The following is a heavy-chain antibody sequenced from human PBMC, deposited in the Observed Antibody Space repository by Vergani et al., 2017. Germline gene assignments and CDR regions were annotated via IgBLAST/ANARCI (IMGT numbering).Heavy chain of an antibody. J-gene: IGHJ4*02. CDR2: IIPILGIA. V-gene: IGHV1-69*02. D-gene: IGHD6-13*01. Sequence: QVQLVQSGAEVKKPGSSVKVSCKASGGTFSSYTISWVRQAPGQGLEWMGRIIPILGIANYAQKFQGRVTITADKSTSTAYMELSSLRSEDTAVYYCASDWDYSGSYGTYWGQGTLVTVSS. CDR3: ASDWDYSGSYGTY. CDR1: GGTFSSYT.